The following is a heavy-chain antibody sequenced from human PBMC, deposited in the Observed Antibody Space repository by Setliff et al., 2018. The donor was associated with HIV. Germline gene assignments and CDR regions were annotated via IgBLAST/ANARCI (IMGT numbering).Heavy chain of an antibody. D-gene: IGHD3-9*01. CDR2: INHSGNT. J-gene: IGHJ4*02. CDR3: LLDFPLILRTSPPL. V-gene: IGHV4-34*01. Sequence: SETLSLTCVVYGGSFSDYYWSWIRQPPGKGLEWIGEINHSGNTTYNPSLKSRVTMSVDTTKNQFSLKLNTVTAADTATYYCLLDFPLILRTSPPLWGQGTPVTVSS. CDR1: GGSFSDYY.